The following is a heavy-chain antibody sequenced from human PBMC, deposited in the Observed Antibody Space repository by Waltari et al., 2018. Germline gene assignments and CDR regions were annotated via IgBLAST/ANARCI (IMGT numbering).Heavy chain of an antibody. CDR1: GFTFRSYG. V-gene: IGHV3-23*04. Sequence: EVQLVESGGGLVQPGGSLRLSCTASGFTFRSYGMTWVRQAPGKGLEWVSAIGGSTGSTNYADSVRGRFTISRDNSKNTLYLQMNSLRAEDTALYYCAKPGRSPWAVDIWGQGTMVTVSS. J-gene: IGHJ3*02. CDR2: IGGSTGST. CDR3: AKPGRSPWAVDI.